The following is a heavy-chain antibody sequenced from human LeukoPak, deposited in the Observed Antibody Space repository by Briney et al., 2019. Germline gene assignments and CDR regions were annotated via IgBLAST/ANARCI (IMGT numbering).Heavy chain of an antibody. CDR3: ARSNPNRNALDL. CDR2: IKKDGSEE. CDR1: GFTLNSYL. V-gene: IGHV3-7*01. J-gene: IGHJ3*01. Sequence: GGSLRLSCAASGFTLNSYLMSWVRQAPGRGLEWVANIKKDGSEENYLDSVKGRFTVSRDNAKNSLYLQMNSLRGEDKAVYYCARSNPNRNALDLWGQGTMVTISS. D-gene: IGHD1-14*01.